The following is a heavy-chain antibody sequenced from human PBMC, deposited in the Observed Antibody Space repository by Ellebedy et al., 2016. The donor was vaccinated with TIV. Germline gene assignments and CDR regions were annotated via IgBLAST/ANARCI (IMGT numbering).Heavy chain of an antibody. J-gene: IGHJ6*02. CDR2: ISSSSSYI. CDR1: GFTFSSYS. CDR3: ARDAGGMTPRMDV. V-gene: IGHV3-21*01. D-gene: IGHD2-15*01. Sequence: GESLKISXAASGFTFSSYSMNWVRQAPGKGLEWVSSISSSSSYIYYADSVKGRFTISRDNAKNSLYLQMNSLRAEDTAVYYCARDAGGMTPRMDVWGQGTTVTVSS.